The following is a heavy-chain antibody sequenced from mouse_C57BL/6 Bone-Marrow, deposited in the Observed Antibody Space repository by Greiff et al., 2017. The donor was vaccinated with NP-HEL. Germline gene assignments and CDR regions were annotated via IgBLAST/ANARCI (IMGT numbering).Heavy chain of an antibody. V-gene: IGHV1-82*01. Sequence: VQLQQSGPELVKPGASVKISCKASGYAFSSSWMNGVKQRPGKGLGWIGRIYPGDGDTNYNGKFKGKATLTADKSSSTAYMQLSSLTSEDSAVYFCARWGLLRTGDFDVWGTGTTVTVSS. CDR1: GYAFSSSW. CDR2: IYPGDGDT. J-gene: IGHJ1*03. CDR3: ARWGLLRTGDFDV. D-gene: IGHD1-1*01.